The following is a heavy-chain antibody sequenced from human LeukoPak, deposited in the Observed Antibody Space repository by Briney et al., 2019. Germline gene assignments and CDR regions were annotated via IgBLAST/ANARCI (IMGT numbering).Heavy chain of an antibody. V-gene: IGHV3-9*01. CDR2: ISWNSGSI. CDR1: GFTFDDYA. D-gene: IGHD6-13*01. CDR3: ARGAAEADPPFDI. Sequence: TGGSLRLSCAASGFTFDDYAMHWVRQAPGKGLEWVSGISWNSGSIGYADSVKGRFTISRDNAKNSLYLQMNGLRAEDTGVYYCARGAAEADPPFDIWGQGTLVTVSS. J-gene: IGHJ3*02.